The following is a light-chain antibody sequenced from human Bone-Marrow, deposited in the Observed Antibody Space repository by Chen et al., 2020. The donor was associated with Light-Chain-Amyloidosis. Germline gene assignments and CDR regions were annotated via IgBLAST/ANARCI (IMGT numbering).Light chain of an antibody. CDR3: QQYGTSPLT. CDR2: GSS. J-gene: IGKJ4*01. V-gene: IGKV3-20*01. Sequence: IVLTQPPGTLSLSPGEGANLSCRASQTISSNYLTWYQQKFGQAPRLLIYGSSSRATGIPDRFTGSGYGTDFTLTINRLEPGDFAMYYCQQYGTSPLTFGGGTKVEIK. CDR1: QTISSNY.